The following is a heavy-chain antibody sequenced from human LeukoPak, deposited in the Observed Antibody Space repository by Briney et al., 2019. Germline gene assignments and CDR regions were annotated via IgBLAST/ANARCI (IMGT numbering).Heavy chain of an antibody. V-gene: IGHV3-9*03. CDR2: ISWNSGSI. CDR3: AKAGGRGSSSPFFDY. J-gene: IGHJ4*02. Sequence: GRSLRLFCAASGFTFDDYAMHWVRQAPGKGLEWVSGISWNSGSIGYADSVKGRFTISRDNAKNSLYLQMNSLRAEDMALYYCAKAGGRGSSSPFFDYWGQGTLVTVSS. D-gene: IGHD6-6*01. CDR1: GFTFDDYA.